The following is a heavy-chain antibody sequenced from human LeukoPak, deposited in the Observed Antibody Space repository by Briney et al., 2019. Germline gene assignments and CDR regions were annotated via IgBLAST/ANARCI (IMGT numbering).Heavy chain of an antibody. D-gene: IGHD3-22*01. CDR3: ARDFYTNDYHSHGDDFDY. V-gene: IGHV3-74*01. J-gene: IGHJ4*02. CDR2: ISPEGRRI. Sequence: GGSLRLSCAASGFSFSDKWMHWVSQGPGMGLMWVSRISPEGRRISYADSVQGRFTISRDNINNMLYLQMNSLRAEDTAVYYCARDFYTNDYHSHGDDFDYWRQGSLVTVSS. CDR1: GFSFSDKW.